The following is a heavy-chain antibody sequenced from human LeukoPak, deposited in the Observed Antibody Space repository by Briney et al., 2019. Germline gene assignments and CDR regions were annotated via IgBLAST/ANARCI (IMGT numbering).Heavy chain of an antibody. CDR2: KKEDGSEE. Sequence: GGSLRLSCAGSGFTFNWFWMSWVRQAPGKGLEWVANKKEDGSEENYVDSVKGRFTISRDNAKNSLYLQMNSLRAEDTAVYYCAKYNWNYAFDMWGQGTMVTVSS. CDR1: GFTFNWFW. D-gene: IGHD1-7*01. J-gene: IGHJ3*02. V-gene: IGHV3-7*02. CDR3: AKYNWNYAFDM.